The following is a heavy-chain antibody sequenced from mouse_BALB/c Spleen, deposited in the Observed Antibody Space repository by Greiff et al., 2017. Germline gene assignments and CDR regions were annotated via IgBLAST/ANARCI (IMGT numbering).Heavy chain of an antibody. CDR2: IDPANGNT. J-gene: IGHJ4*01. Sequence: VQLQQSGAELVKPGASVKLSCTASGFNIKDTYMPWVKQRPEQGLEWIGRIDPANGNTKYDPKFQGKATITADTSSNTAYLQLSSLTSEDTAVYYCARGYYDYDYYAMDYWVKEPQSPSPQ. D-gene: IGHD2-4*01. CDR3: ARGYYDYDYYAMDY. CDR1: GFNIKDTY. V-gene: IGHV14-3*02.